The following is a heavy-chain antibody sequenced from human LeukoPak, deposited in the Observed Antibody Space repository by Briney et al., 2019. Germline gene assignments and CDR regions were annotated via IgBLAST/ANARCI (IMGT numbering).Heavy chain of an antibody. J-gene: IGHJ4*02. CDR2: IKQDGSEK. V-gene: IGHV3-7*01. CDR1: GFTFSSYW. Sequence: GGSLRLSCGASGFTFSSYWMTWVRQAPGKGREWVANIKQDGSEKFYVDSVKGRFTISRDNAKSSLYLQMNSLRVEDTAVYYCARDFAIVVGATVYWGQGTLVTVSS. D-gene: IGHD1-26*01. CDR3: ARDFAIVVGATVY.